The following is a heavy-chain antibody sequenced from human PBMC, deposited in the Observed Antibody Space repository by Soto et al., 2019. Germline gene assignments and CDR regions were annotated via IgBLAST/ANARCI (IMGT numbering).Heavy chain of an antibody. CDR2: LQSVSDGGRA. CDR1: GFPIDKAW. D-gene: IGHD3-3*01. J-gene: IGHJ4*02. V-gene: IGHV3-15*02. Sequence: EVQLVESGGALVKPGGSLTLSCAVSGFPIDKAWMGWVRQRPGKGLEWVGRLQSVSDGGRAEYTDSVKARFTISRDDSKNMLYLQMNSLKAEDTGVDFCTTMRWNGWSTDWGRGTLVTVSS. CDR3: TTMRWNGWSTD.